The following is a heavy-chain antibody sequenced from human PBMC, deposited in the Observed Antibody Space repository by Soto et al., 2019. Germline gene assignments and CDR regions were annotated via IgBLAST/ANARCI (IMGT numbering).Heavy chain of an antibody. Sequence: QVQLQESGPGLVKPSGTLSLTCDVSGGSISNSNWWSWVRQSPGKGLEWIGEIYHSGSTNYNPSLKIRVTISVDKSKNQFSLKLISVTAADTAVYYCARDLPRGYGMDVWGQGTTVTVSS. V-gene: IGHV4-4*02. J-gene: IGHJ6*02. CDR1: GGSISNSNW. CDR2: IYHSGST. CDR3: ARDLPRGYGMDV.